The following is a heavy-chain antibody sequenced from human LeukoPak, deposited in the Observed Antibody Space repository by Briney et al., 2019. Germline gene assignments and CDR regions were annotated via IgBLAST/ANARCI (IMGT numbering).Heavy chain of an antibody. Sequence: SETLSLTCTVSGGSISSYYWGWIRQPPGKGLEWIGSIYYSGSTYYNPSLKSRVTISVDTSKNQFSLKLSSVTAADTAVYYCARESSSGITMIVVGSYYYYYMDVWGKGTTVTVSS. D-gene: IGHD3-22*01. J-gene: IGHJ6*03. V-gene: IGHV4-39*07. CDR2: IYYSGST. CDR3: ARESSSGITMIVVGSYYYYYMDV. CDR1: GGSISSYY.